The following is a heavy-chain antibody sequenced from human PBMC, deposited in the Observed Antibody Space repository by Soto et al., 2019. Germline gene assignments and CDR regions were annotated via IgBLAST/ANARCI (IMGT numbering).Heavy chain of an antibody. CDR3: AKDSEVWFGGDYYYYGMDV. D-gene: IGHD3-10*01. CDR2: ISGSGGST. CDR1: GFTFSSYA. J-gene: IGHJ6*02. Sequence: TGGSLRLSCAASGFTFSSYAMSWVRQAPGKGLEWVSAISGSGGSTYYADSVKGRFTISRDNSKNTLYLQMNSLRAEDTAVYYCAKDSEVWFGGDYYYYGMDVWGQGTTVTVSS. V-gene: IGHV3-23*01.